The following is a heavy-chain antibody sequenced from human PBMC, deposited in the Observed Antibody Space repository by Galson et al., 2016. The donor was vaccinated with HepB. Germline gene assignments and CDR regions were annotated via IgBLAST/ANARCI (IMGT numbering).Heavy chain of an antibody. D-gene: IGHD3-16*01. Sequence: QSGAEVKKPGESLKISCKGSGDSFTSYWIGWVRQMPGKGLEWMGIIYPADSDVTYSPSFQGQVTISADKSTGTAYLQWSSLTASDTAMYYCTSALGVGFSFDYWGQGTLVTVSS. J-gene: IGHJ4*02. CDR1: GDSFTSYW. CDR3: TSALGVGFSFDY. CDR2: IYPADSDV. V-gene: IGHV5-51*01.